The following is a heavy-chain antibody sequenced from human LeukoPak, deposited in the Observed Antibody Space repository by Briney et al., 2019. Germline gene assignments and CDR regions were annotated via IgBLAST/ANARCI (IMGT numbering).Heavy chain of an antibody. CDR3: ARTRYFSGGNCYSGNWFDP. J-gene: IGHJ5*02. CDR2: INWNGRST. Sequence: GGSLRLSCAASGFTFDDYGMSWVRQAPGKGLEWVSNINWNGRSTGYADSVKGRFTISRDNAKNSLYLQMTSLRAEDTALYHCARTRYFSGGNCYSGNWFDPWGQGTLVTVSS. V-gene: IGHV3-20*01. D-gene: IGHD2-15*01. CDR1: GFTFDDYG.